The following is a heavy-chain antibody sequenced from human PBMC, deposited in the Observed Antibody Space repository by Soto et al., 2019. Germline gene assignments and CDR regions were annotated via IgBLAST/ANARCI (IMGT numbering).Heavy chain of an antibody. J-gene: IGHJ4*02. CDR3: ARQYYDILTGRIHFDY. V-gene: IGHV4-59*08. CDR1: GGSISSYY. CDR2: IYYSGST. D-gene: IGHD3-9*01. Sequence: PSETLSLTCTVSGGSISSYYWSWIRQPPGKGLEWIGYIYYSGSTNYNPSLKSRVTISVDTSKNQFSLKLSSVTAADTAVYYCARQYYDILTGRIHFDYWGQGTLVTVSS.